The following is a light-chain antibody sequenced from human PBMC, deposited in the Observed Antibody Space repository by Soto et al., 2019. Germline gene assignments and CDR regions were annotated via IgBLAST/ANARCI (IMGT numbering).Light chain of an antibody. CDR1: QSISNY. J-gene: IGKJ1*01. V-gene: IGKV1-39*01. CDR2: GAS. CDR3: QQSYSTPPT. Sequence: DIQMTQSPSYLSASVGDRVTIPCRASQSISNYLNWYQQKPGKAPKLLIYGASSLESGVPSRFSGSGSRTHFTLTISSLQPEDFATYYCQQSYSTPPTFGQGTKVDIK.